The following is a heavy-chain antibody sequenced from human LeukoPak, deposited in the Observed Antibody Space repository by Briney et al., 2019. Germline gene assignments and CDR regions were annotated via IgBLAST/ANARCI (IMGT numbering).Heavy chain of an antibody. V-gene: IGHV4-31*03. Sequence: SQTLSLTCTVSGGSISSGGYYWTWIRQHPGRGLEWIGYIYYSRTTYYNPSLKSRVVISVDTSERQFSLILTSVTAADTAIYYCARYHGSGRWFDPWGQGTLVTVSS. CDR2: IYYSRTT. CDR3: ARYHGSGRWFDP. J-gene: IGHJ5*02. CDR1: GGSISSGGYY. D-gene: IGHD3-10*01.